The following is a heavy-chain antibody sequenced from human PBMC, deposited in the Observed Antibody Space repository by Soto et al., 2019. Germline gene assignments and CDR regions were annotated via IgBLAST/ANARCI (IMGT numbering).Heavy chain of an antibody. Sequence: YSGGSTYHADSVKGRFTISRVNSKNTLYLQMNSLRAEDTAVYYCESTGWQFDYWGQGTLVTVSS. CDR3: ESTGWQFDY. D-gene: IGHD2-8*02. V-gene: IGHV3-66*01. CDR2: YSGGST. J-gene: IGHJ4*02.